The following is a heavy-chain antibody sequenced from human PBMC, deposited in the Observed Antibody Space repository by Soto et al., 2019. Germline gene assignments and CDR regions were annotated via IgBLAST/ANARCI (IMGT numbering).Heavy chain of an antibody. CDR3: ARDLPVRVPDY. D-gene: IGHD3-10*01. CDR2: INAYNGNT. J-gene: IGHJ4*02. CDR1: GYTFTSYY. V-gene: IGHV1-18*04. Sequence: ASVKVSCKASGYTFTSYYMHWVRQAPGQGLEWMGMINAYNGNTNYAQKLQGRVTMTTDTSTSTAYMELRSLRSDDTAVYYCARDLPVRVPDYWGQGTLVTVSS.